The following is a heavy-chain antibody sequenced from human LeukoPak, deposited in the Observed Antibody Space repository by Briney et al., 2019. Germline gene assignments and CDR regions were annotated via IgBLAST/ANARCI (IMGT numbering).Heavy chain of an antibody. CDR3: ARAFKEQLVLGVWFDP. J-gene: IGHJ5*02. V-gene: IGHV1-2*04. CDR1: GYAFTGYY. CDR2: INPNSGGT. D-gene: IGHD6-13*01. Sequence: GASVKVSCKASGYAFTGYYVHWVRQAPGQGLEWMGWINPNSGGTNYAQKFQGWVTMTRDTSISTAYMELSRLRSDDTAVYYCARAFKEQLVLGVWFDPWGQGTLVTVSS.